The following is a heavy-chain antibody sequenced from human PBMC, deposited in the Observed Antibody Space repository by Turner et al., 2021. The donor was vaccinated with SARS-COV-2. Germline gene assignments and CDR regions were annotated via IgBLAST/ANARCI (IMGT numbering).Heavy chain of an antibody. Sequence: QVQLMESGGGVVQPGRSLRLSCAASGFPFSSYAMHWVRQAPGKGLEWVAVISYDGSNKYYADSVKGRFTISRDNSKNTLYLQMNSLRAEDTAVYYCARDSPYCTNGVCYTSYYGMDVWGQGTTVTVSS. D-gene: IGHD2-8*01. CDR2: ISYDGSNK. CDR1: GFPFSSYA. CDR3: ARDSPYCTNGVCYTSYYGMDV. J-gene: IGHJ6*02. V-gene: IGHV3-30*04.